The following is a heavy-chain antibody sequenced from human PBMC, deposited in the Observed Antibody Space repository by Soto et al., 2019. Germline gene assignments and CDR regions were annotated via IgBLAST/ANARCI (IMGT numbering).Heavy chain of an antibody. D-gene: IGHD6-13*01. CDR3: ASVGTSSSWMSHDY. CDR2: IIPIFGTA. Sequence: SVKVSCKASGGTFSSYAISWVRQAPGQGLEWMGGIIPIFGTANYAQKFQGRVTITADESTSTAYMELSSLRSEDTAVYYCASVGTSSSWMSHDYWGQRTLVPVSS. J-gene: IGHJ4*02. CDR1: GGTFSSYA. V-gene: IGHV1-69*13.